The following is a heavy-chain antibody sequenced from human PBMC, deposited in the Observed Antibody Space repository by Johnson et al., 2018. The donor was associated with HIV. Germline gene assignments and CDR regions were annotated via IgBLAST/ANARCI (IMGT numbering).Heavy chain of an antibody. CDR2: IQYDGSKK. D-gene: IGHD3-22*01. V-gene: IGHV3-33*05. CDR1: GFSFSTYD. CDR3: AREHRYYYDSSGYYRGDAFDI. Sequence: QVQLVESGGGLVQPGRSLRLSCAASGFSFSTYDLHWVRQAPGKGLEWVTFIQYDGSKKNYAVSVKGRFTISRDNSKNTLYLQMNSLRAEDTAVYYCAREHRYYYDSSGYYRGDAFDIWGQGTMVTVSS. J-gene: IGHJ3*02.